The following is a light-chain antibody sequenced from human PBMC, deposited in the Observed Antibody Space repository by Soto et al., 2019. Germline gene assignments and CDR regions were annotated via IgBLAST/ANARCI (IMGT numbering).Light chain of an antibody. CDR3: QQSYSTPPT. Sequence: DIQMTQSRSSLSSSVQGTDIINCRASQSISYHLNWYQQKPGKAPKLLIFAASSLQSGVPSRFSGSRSGPDFTLTISSLQPEDFATYYCQQSYSTPPTFGQGTKVDI. J-gene: IGKJ1*01. CDR2: AAS. V-gene: IGKV1-39*01. CDR1: QSISYH.